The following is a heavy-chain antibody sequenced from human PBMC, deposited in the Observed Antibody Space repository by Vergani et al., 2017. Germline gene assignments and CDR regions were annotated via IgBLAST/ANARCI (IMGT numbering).Heavy chain of an antibody. CDR2: IIPIFGTA. V-gene: IGHV1-69*01. CDR3: ASRYCSGGTCPRFAFDI. Sequence: QVQLVQSGAEVKKPGSSVKVSCKASGGTFSSYAISWVRQAPGQGLEWMGGIIPIFGTANYAQKFQGRVTITADEATSTAYMELSSLRSEDTAVYYCASRYCSGGTCPRFAFDIWGQGTMVTVSS. CDR1: GGTFSSYA. D-gene: IGHD2-15*01. J-gene: IGHJ3*02.